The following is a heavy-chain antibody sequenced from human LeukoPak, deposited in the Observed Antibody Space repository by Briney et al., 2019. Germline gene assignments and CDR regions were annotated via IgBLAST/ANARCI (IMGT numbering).Heavy chain of an antibody. CDR3: AKDWSFGSGWVYYFDY. CDR1: GFTVSNYA. J-gene: IGHJ4*02. V-gene: IGHV3-23*01. Sequence: GGSLRLSCAASGFTVSNYAMSWVRQAPGKGLEWVSAGSGSGGSTPCADSVKGRFTISSDNSKNTLYLQMNSLRAEDTAVYYCAKDWSFGSGWVYYFDYWGEGTLVT. D-gene: IGHD6-19*01. CDR2: GSGSGGST.